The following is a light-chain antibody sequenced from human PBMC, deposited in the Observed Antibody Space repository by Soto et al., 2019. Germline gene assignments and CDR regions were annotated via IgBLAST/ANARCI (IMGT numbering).Light chain of an antibody. Sequence: AIKIPQSPSSLSASVGDRVTITCRASQGIRNDLGWYQQKPGKAPKLLIHAASSLESGVPPRFSGSGSGTDFTLTISCLQSEDFATYYCQHYNSYSEAFGQGTKVDIK. CDR1: QGIRND. CDR2: AAS. J-gene: IGKJ1*01. CDR3: QHYNSYSEA. V-gene: IGKV1-6*01.